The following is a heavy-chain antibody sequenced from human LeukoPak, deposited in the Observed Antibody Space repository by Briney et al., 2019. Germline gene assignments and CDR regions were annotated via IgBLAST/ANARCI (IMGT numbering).Heavy chain of an antibody. J-gene: IGHJ4*02. CDR2: IYSGGST. V-gene: IGHV3-66*02. CDR1: GFTVSSNY. Sequence: GGSLRLSCAASGFTVSSNYMSWVRQAPGKGLEWVSVIYSGGSTYYADSVKGRFTISRDNSKNTLYLQMNSLRAEDTAVYYCARVFITTRRDGYNFDYWGQGTLVTVPS. D-gene: IGHD5-24*01. CDR3: ARVFITTRRDGYNFDY.